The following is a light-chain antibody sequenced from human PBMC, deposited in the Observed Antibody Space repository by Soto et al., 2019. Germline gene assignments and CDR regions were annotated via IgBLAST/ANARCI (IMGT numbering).Light chain of an antibody. CDR1: QSVGSY. CDR3: QQRSSWPPL. Sequence: PGERATLSCRASQSVGSYLGWYQQKPGQSPRLLIHGASNRATGIPARFSGSGSETDFTLTISSLEPEDFAVYYCQQRSSWPPLFGQGTRLEIK. J-gene: IGKJ5*01. V-gene: IGKV3-11*01. CDR2: GAS.